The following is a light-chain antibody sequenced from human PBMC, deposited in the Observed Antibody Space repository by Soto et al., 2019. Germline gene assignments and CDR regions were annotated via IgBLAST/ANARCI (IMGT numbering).Light chain of an antibody. Sequence: EIVLTQSPGTLSLSPGERATLSCRASQSVSSSYLAWYQQKAGQAPRLLIQGASSRATGIPDRFSGSGSGTDFTLTISRLEPEDVAVYYCQQYGSSPPYTFGQGTKLEIK. J-gene: IGKJ2*01. CDR2: GAS. CDR3: QQYGSSPPYT. V-gene: IGKV3-20*01. CDR1: QSVSSSY.